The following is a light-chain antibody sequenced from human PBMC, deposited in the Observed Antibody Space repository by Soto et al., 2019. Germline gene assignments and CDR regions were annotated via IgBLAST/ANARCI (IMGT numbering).Light chain of an antibody. CDR3: AAWEDSLNGVV. J-gene: IGLJ2*01. CDR1: SSNIGIHT. Sequence: QSVLTQPPSASGTPGQRVTVSCSGSSSNIGIHTVHWYQQLPGTAPKLLIYINHQRPSGVPDRFSGSKSGTSASLAISGLQSEDEADYYCAAWEDSLNGVVFGGGTQLTVL. CDR2: INH. V-gene: IGLV1-44*01.